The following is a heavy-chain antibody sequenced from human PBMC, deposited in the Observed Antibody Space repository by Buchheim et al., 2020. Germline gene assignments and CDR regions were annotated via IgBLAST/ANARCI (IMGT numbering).Heavy chain of an antibody. D-gene: IGHD6-6*01. V-gene: IGHV3-33*01. J-gene: IGHJ6*02. CDR2: IWYDGSNK. CDR1: GFTFSSYG. Sequence: QVQLVESGGGVVQPGRSLRLSCAASGFTFSSYGMHWVRQAPGKGLEWVAVIWYDGSNKYYADSVKGRFTISRENSKNTLYLQMNSLRAEDTAVYYCARESSGGYSSSSVDYYYGMDVWGQGTT. CDR3: ARESSGGYSSSSVDYYYGMDV.